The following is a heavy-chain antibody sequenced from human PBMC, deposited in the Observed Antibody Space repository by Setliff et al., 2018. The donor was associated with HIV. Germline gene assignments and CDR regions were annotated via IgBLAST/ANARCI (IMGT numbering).Heavy chain of an antibody. CDR2: MYYSGNT. CDR3: ARDQSDWFY. V-gene: IGHV4-59*01. Sequence: TLSLTCGLNGVPFSDYYWSWIRQPPGKGLEWIGYMYYSGNTNYNPSLKSRVTISVDTSKSQFSLKLNSVTAADTAVYYCARDQSDWFYWGQGTLVTVSS. J-gene: IGHJ4*02. CDR1: GVPFSDYY. D-gene: IGHD3-3*01.